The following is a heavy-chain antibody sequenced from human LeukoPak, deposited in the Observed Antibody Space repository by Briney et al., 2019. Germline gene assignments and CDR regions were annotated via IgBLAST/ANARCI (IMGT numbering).Heavy chain of an antibody. CDR3: ATHEYGDYTPPDNAFDI. Sequence: PSETLSLTCAVYGGSFSGYYWSWIRQPPGKGLEWIGEINHSGSTNYNPSLKSRVTISVDTSKHQYSLKLSSVTAADTAVHYCATHEYGDYTPPDNAFDIWGQGTMVTVSS. CDR2: INHSGST. V-gene: IGHV4-34*01. CDR1: GGSFSGYY. J-gene: IGHJ3*02. D-gene: IGHD4-17*01.